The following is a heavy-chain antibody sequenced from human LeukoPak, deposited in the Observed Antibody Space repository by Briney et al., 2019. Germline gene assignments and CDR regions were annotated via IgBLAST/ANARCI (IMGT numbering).Heavy chain of an antibody. CDR1: GGSFSGYY. V-gene: IGHV4-34*01. CDR2: INHSGST. J-gene: IGHJ4*02. CDR3: ARAWYSSNYFDY. D-gene: IGHD6-19*01. Sequence: SETLSLTCAVYGGSFSGYYWSWIRQPPGKGLEWIGEINHSGSTNYNPSLKSRVTISVDTSKNQFSLKLSSVTAADTAVYYCARAWYSSNYFDYWGQGTLVTVSS.